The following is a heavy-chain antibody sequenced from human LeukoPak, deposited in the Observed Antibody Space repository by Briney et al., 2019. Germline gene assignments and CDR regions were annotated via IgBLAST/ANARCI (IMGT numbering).Heavy chain of an antibody. CDR1: GFTFSSYG. J-gene: IGHJ4*02. CDR3: AKDASAYCGGDCYFW. D-gene: IGHD2-21*02. V-gene: IGHV3-30*02. Sequence: GGSLRLSCAASGFTFSSYGMHWVRQAPGKGLEWVAFIRYDGSNKYYADSVKGRFTISRDNSKNTLYLQMNSPRAEDTAVYYCAKDASAYCGGDCYFWWGQGTLVTVSS. CDR2: IRYDGSNK.